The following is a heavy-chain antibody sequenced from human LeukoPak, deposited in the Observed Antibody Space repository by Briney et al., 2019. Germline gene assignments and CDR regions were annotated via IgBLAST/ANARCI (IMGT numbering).Heavy chain of an antibody. CDR2: IQRDGTSP. J-gene: IGHJ4*02. CDR3: SRGHYGPDY. V-gene: IGHV3-74*01. CDR1: GYPYGSTS. Sequence: GGSLRLSCTASGYPYGSTSMHWVRQAPGKGLEWVSGIQRDGTSPTYADSVKGRFIISRDNAKGSVYLQMNILRAEDTAVYYCSRGHYGPDYWGQGTLVTVSS. D-gene: IGHD3-16*01.